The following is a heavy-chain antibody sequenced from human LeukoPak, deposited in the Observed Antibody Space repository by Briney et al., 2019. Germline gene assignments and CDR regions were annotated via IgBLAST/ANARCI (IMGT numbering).Heavy chain of an antibody. J-gene: IGHJ5*02. V-gene: IGHV1-18*01. CDR2: ISAYNGNT. CDR1: GYTFTSYG. D-gene: IGHD3-22*01. Sequence: ASVKVSCKASGYTFTSYGISWVQQAPGQGLEWMGWISAYNGNTNYAQKLQGRVTMTTDTSTSTAYMELRSLRSDDTAVYYCARDLNNYYDSSGYYRSGGYNWFDPWGQGTLVTVSS. CDR3: ARDLNNYYDSSGYYRSGGYNWFDP.